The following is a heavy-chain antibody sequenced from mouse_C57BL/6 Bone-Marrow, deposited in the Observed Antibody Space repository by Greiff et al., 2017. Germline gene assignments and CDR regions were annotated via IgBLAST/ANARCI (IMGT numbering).Heavy chain of an antibody. CDR2: IWTGGGT. D-gene: IGHD2-5*01. CDR1: GFSLTSYA. V-gene: IGHV2-9-1*01. J-gene: IGHJ4*01. CDR3: ASLSYYSNYLHYAMDY. Sequence: VMLVESGPGLVAPSQSLSITCTVSGFSLTSYAISWVRQPPGKGLEWLGVIWTGGGTNYNSALKSRLSISKVNSMSQVFLKMNSLQPDDTARYYCASLSYYSNYLHYAMDYWGQGTSVTVSS.